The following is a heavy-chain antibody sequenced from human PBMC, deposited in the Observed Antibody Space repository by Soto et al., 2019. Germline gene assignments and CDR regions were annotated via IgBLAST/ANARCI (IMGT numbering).Heavy chain of an antibody. V-gene: IGHV4-30-2*01. Sequence: QLQLQESGSRLVKSSQTLSLTCTVSGDSMTSGDYSWSWIRQPPGKGLEWLGYIYRTGNTHYSPSLKSRVSNSPDRAKNLFSLEFTSVTAADTAVYYCARGDYQYSIDYWGQGTLVTVSS. CDR1: GDSMTSGDYS. D-gene: IGHD2-2*01. J-gene: IGHJ4*02. CDR2: IYRTGNT. CDR3: ARGDYQYSIDY.